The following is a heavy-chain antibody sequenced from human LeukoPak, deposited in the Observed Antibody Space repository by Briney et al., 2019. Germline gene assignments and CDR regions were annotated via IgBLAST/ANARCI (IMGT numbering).Heavy chain of an antibody. CDR1: GFTFSSYS. J-gene: IGHJ4*02. Sequence: PGGSLRLSCAASGFTFSSYSMNWVRQAPGKGLEWLSYISSSSSNMYYADSVKGRFTISRDNAENSLYLQMDNLRDDDTAVYYCAKDYQWSCDYWGQGTLVTVSS. D-gene: IGHD2-15*01. CDR3: AKDYQWSCDY. V-gene: IGHV3-48*02. CDR2: ISSSSSNM.